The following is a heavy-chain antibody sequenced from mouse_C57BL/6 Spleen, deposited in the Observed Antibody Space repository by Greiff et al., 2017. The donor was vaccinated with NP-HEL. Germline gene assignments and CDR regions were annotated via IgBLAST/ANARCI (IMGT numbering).Heavy chain of an antibody. V-gene: IGHV1-64*01. CDR2: IHPNSGST. CDR1: GYTFTSYW. D-gene: IGHD2-1*01. CDR3: ARRGPYGNYDY. J-gene: IGHJ2*01. Sequence: VKLQESGAELVKPGASVKLSCKASGYTFTSYWMHWVKQRPGQGLEWIGMIHPNSGSTNYNEKFKSKATLTVDKSSSTAYMQRSSLTSEDSAVYYCARRGPYGNYDYWGQGTTLTVSS.